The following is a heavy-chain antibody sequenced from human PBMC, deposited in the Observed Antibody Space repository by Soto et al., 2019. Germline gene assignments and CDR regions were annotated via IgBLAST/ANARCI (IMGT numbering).Heavy chain of an antibody. J-gene: IGHJ6*03. V-gene: IGHV1-3*01. CDR1: GYTFTSYA. CDR2: INAGNGNT. CDR3: ARDLGVTHSSSWYSDYYYMDV. Sequence: ASVKVSCKASGYTFTSYAMHWVRQAPGQRLEWMGWINAGNGNTKYSQKFQGRVTITRETSASTAYMELSSLRSEDTAVYYCARDLGVTHSSSWYSDYYYMDVWGKGTSVTVSS. D-gene: IGHD6-13*01.